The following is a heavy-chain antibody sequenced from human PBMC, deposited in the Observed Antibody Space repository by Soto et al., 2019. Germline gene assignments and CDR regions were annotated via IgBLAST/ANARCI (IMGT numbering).Heavy chain of an antibody. CDR2: ISGSGGST. Sequence: GGSRRLACAASGFTFSSYAMSWVRQAPGKGLEWVSAISGSGGSTYYADSVKGRFTITRDNSKDTLYLQMDSLRAEDTAVYYCAKDRSSSSWSECYFDYWGQGTLVTVS. J-gene: IGHJ4*02. CDR3: AKDRSSSSWSECYFDY. CDR1: GFTFSSYA. V-gene: IGHV3-23*01. D-gene: IGHD6-13*01.